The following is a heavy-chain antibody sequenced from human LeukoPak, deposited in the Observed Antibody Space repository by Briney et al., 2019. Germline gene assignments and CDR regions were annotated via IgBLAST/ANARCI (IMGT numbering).Heavy chain of an antibody. CDR3: ARVARRYCSGGSCYSDY. CDR1: GFTFSSYS. V-gene: IGHV3-21*01. D-gene: IGHD2-15*01. CDR2: ISSSSSYI. J-gene: IGHJ4*02. Sequence: PGGSLRLSCAASGFTFSSYSMNWVRQAPGKGLEWVSSISSSSSYIYYADSVKGRFTISRDNAKNTLYLQMNSLRAEDTAVYYCARVARRYCSGGSCYSDYWGQGTLVTVSS.